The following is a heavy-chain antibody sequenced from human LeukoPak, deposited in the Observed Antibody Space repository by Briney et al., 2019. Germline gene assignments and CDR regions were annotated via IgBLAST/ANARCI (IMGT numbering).Heavy chain of an antibody. CDR3: ARDSSRSYYYYGMDV. CDR1: GYTFTSYY. J-gene: IGHJ6*02. V-gene: IGHV1-46*01. CDR2: INPSGGST. Sequence: ASVKVSYKASGYTFTSYYMHWVRQAPGQGLEWMGIINPSGGSTSYAQKFQGRVTMTRDTSTSTVYMELSSLRSEDTAVYYCARDSSRSYYYYGMDVWGQGTTVTVSS.